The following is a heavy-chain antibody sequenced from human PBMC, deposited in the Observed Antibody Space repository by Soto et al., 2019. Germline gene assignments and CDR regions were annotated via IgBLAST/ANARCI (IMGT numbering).Heavy chain of an antibody. J-gene: IGHJ4*02. CDR2: IWYDGSNK. CDR3: AKDRYYYGPRSYYLGGDY. CDR1: GLTFSSYG. V-gene: IGHV3-30*02. D-gene: IGHD3-10*01. Sequence: GGSLRLSCAASGLTFSSYGMHWVRQAPGKGLEWVAIIWYDGSNKYYADSVKGRFTISRDNSKNTVYLQMNSLRAEDTAVYYCAKDRYYYGPRSYYLGGDYWGQGTQVTVSS.